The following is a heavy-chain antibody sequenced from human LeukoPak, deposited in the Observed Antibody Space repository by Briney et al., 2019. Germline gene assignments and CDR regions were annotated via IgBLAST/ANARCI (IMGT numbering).Heavy chain of an antibody. D-gene: IGHD3-3*01. CDR2: ISSSSSYI. V-gene: IGHV3-21*01. CDR1: GFTFSSYS. Sequence: GSLRLSCAASGFTFSSYSMNWVRQAPGKGLEWVSSISSSSSYIYYADSVKGRFTISRDNAKNSLYLQMNSLRAEDTAVYYCARATTIFGVVTHFDYWGQGTLVTVSS. CDR3: ARATTIFGVVTHFDY. J-gene: IGHJ4*02.